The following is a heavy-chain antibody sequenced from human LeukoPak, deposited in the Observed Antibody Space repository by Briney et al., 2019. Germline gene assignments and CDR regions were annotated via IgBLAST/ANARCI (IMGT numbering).Heavy chain of an antibody. CDR3: AKDRWLGLQPYLDV. D-gene: IGHD5-12*01. V-gene: IGHV3-30*02. CDR2: IRYDGSNK. CDR1: GFTFSSYC. Sequence: GGSLRLSCAASGFTFSSYCMHWVRQAPGKGLEWVAFIRYDGSNKYYADSVKDRFTISRDNSKNTLYLQMNSLRAEDTAVYYCAKDRWLGLQPYLDVWGKGTTVTVS. J-gene: IGHJ6*03.